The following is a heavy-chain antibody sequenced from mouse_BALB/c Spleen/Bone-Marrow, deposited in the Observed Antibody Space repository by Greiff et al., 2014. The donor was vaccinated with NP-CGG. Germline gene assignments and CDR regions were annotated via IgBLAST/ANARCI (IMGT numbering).Heavy chain of an antibody. V-gene: IGHV14-3*02. CDR1: GFNIKDTY. CDR3: ANYHYGSSLFAY. CDR2: IDPANGNT. D-gene: IGHD1-1*01. Sequence: VQLKESGAELVKPGASVKLSCTASGFNIKDTYMHWVKQRPEQGLEWIGRIDPANGNTKYDPKFQGKATITADTSSNTAYLQLSSLTSEDTAVYYCANYHYGSSLFAYWGQGTLVTVSA. J-gene: IGHJ3*01.